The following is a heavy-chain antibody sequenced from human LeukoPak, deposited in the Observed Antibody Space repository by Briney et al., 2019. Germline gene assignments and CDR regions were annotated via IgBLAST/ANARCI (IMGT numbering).Heavy chain of an antibody. Sequence: PGGSLRLSCAASGFTFSSYAMHWVRQAPGKGLEWVAVISYDGSNKYYADSVKGRFTISRDNAKNSLYLQMNNLRADDTAVYYCTRDPRHLDYWGQGTLVTVSS. CDR2: ISYDGSNK. V-gene: IGHV3-30*04. CDR1: GFTFSSYA. CDR3: TRDPRHLDY. J-gene: IGHJ4*02.